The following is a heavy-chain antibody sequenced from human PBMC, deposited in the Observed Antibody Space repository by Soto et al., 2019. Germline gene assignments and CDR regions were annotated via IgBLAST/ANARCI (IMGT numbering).Heavy chain of an antibody. CDR2: ITGGGDST. CDR1: GFTFSSHA. CDR3: ATDLQSSGWLSGRTFAY. D-gene: IGHD6-13*01. J-gene: IGHJ4*02. Sequence: EVQLLESGGGLVQPGGSLRLSCAVSGFTFSSHAMSWVRQAPGKGLECVSSITGGGDSTYYADSVKGRFTISRDKSKRKLYLQMNSLRVEYTAVYYCATDLQSSGWLSGRTFAYWGQGTQVTASS. V-gene: IGHV3-23*01.